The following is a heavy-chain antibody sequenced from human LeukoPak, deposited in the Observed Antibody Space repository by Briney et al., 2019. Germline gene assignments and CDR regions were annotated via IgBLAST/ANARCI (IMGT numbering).Heavy chain of an antibody. CDR1: GYTFTSYD. J-gene: IGHJ3*02. Sequence: GASVKVSCKASGYTFTSYDINWVRQATGQGLEWMGWMNPNSGNTGYAQKFQGRVTMTRNTSISTAYMELSSLRSEDTAVYYCASPYGSGSYYYDAFDIWGQGTMVTVSS. D-gene: IGHD3-10*01. CDR3: ASPYGSGSYYYDAFDI. V-gene: IGHV1-8*01. CDR2: MNPNSGNT.